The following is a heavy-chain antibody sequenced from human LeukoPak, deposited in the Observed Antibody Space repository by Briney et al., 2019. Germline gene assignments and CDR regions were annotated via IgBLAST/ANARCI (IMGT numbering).Heavy chain of an antibody. Sequence: ASVKVSSKASGYTFTSCGISWVRQAPGQGLEWMGWISAYNGNTNYAQKLQGRVTMTTDTSTSTAYMELRSLRSDDTAVYYCATGPCYDIFTGYYGLDYWGQGTLVTVSS. CDR1: GYTFTSCG. CDR3: ATGPCYDIFTGYYGLDY. CDR2: ISAYNGNT. D-gene: IGHD3-9*01. J-gene: IGHJ4*02. V-gene: IGHV1-18*01.